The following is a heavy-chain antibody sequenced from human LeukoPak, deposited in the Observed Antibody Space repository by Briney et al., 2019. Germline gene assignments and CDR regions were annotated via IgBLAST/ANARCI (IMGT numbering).Heavy chain of an antibody. CDR2: IIPIFGTS. Sequence: ASVKVSCKATGGTFNSYGVSWVRQAPGQGLEWMGGIIPIFGTSTYAQKFQGRVTITADGSTSTAYMELSSLRPEDTAVYYCARSNYYGSGTPDYYYGMDVWGIGTTVTVSS. CDR3: ARSNYYGSGTPDYYYGMDV. J-gene: IGHJ6*04. D-gene: IGHD3-10*01. CDR1: GGTFNSYG. V-gene: IGHV1-69*01.